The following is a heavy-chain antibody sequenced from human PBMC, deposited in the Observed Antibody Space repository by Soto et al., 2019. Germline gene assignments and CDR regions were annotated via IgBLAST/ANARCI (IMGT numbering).Heavy chain of an antibody. CDR1: GFSLSTRGVG. D-gene: IGHD3-10*01. CDR2: IYWDDDK. Sequence: QITLKESGPTLVKPTQTLTLTCTFSGFSLSTRGVGVGWIRQPPGKALEWLALIYWDDDKRYSPSLNSRLTTXKXTXXNQVVLTMPNRAPVDTATYYCAHRPIYGSGSHFDYWGQGTLVTVSS. CDR3: AHRPIYGSGSHFDY. J-gene: IGHJ4*02. V-gene: IGHV2-5*02.